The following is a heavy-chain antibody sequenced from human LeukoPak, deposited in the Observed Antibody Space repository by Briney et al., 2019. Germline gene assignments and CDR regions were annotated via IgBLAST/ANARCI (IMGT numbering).Heavy chain of an antibody. Sequence: GGSLRLSCAASGFTFSSYAMSWVRQAPGKGLEWVSTITGSGGSTDYADSVKGRFTISRDNSKNTLYLQMNSLRDEDTAVYYCAKHYYDSSGTPRYFDYWGQGTLVTVSS. CDR3: AKHYYDSSGTPRYFDY. J-gene: IGHJ4*02. CDR1: GFTFSSYA. CDR2: ITGSGGST. D-gene: IGHD3-22*01. V-gene: IGHV3-23*01.